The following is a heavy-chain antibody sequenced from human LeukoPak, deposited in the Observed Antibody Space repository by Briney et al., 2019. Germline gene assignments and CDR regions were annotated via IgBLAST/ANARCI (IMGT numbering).Heavy chain of an antibody. V-gene: IGHV3-48*02. CDR2: ISTSSRTI. CDR1: GFTFSNYS. J-gene: IGHJ4*02. D-gene: IGHD5-18*01. Sequence: GGSLRLSCAASGFTFSNYSLNWVRQAPGKGLEWVSYISTSSRTIYYADSVKGRFTISRDNAKNSLYLQMNSLRDEDTAVYYCARDHARYSCGPYYFDYWGQGTLVTVSS. CDR3: ARDHARYSCGPYYFDY.